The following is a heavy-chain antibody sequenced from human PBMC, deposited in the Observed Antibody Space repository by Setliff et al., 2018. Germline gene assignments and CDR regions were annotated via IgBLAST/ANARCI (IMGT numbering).Heavy chain of an antibody. V-gene: IGHV4-59*11. J-gene: IGHJ6*02. Sequence: SETLSLTCTVSGGSISSRYWSWIRQPPGKGLEWIGSIYYSGSTNYNPSLKSRVTISVDTSKNQFSLKLSSVTAADTAVYYCARGFGYYYDSSGYYFHYGMDVWGQGTTVTVS. CDR3: ARGFGYYYDSSGYYFHYGMDV. D-gene: IGHD3-22*01. CDR1: GGSISSRY. CDR2: IYYSGST.